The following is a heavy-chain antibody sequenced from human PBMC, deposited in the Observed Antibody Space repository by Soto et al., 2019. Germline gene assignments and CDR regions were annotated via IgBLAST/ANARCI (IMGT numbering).Heavy chain of an antibody. Sequence: SETLSLTCTFSVGSVSSINFYWGWILQPPGKGVEWIGNIYYTGSTNYNPSLKSRVTISVDTSKNQFSLKLSSVTAADTAVYYCAGEIAAAAHSYGMDVWGQGTTVTVSS. J-gene: IGHJ6*02. CDR1: VGSVSSINFY. D-gene: IGHD6-13*01. CDR2: IYYTGST. V-gene: IGHV4-39*07. CDR3: AGEIAAAAHSYGMDV.